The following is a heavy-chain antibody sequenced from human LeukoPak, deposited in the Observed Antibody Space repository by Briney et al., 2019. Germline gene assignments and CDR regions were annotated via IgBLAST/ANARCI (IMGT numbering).Heavy chain of an antibody. CDR2: ISSSGSTI. CDR1: GFTFSDYY. CDR3: AREVRRTGRYYYGSGAQFDP. V-gene: IGHV3-11*01. Sequence: GGSLRLSCAASGFTFSDYYMSWIRQAPGKGLEWVSYISSSGSTIYYADSVKGRFTISRDNAKNSLYLQMNSLRAEDTAVYYCAREVRRTGRYYYGSGAQFDPWGQGTLVTVSS. J-gene: IGHJ5*02. D-gene: IGHD3-10*01.